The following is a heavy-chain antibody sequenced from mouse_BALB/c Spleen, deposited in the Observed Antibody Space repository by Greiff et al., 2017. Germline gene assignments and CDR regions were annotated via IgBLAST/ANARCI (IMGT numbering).Heavy chain of an antibody. J-gene: IGHJ3*01. Sequence: EVKLQQTGPELVKPGASVKISCKASGYSFTDYIMLWVKQSHGKSLEWIGNINPYYGSTSYNLKFKGKATLTVDKSSSTAYMQLNSLTSEDSAVYYCARDGNGFAYWGQGTLVTVSA. D-gene: IGHD2-1*01. V-gene: IGHV1-39*01. CDR1: GYSFTDYI. CDR2: INPYYGST. CDR3: ARDGNGFAY.